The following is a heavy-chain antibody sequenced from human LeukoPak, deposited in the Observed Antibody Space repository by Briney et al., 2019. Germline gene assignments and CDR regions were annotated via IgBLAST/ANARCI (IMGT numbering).Heavy chain of an antibody. J-gene: IGHJ4*02. CDR1: GGSISSYY. CDR2: IYYSGST. Sequence: SETLSLTCTVSGGSISSYYWSWIRQPPGKGLEWIGYIYYSGSTNYNPSLKSKVTISVDTSKNQFYLKLSSVTAADTAVYYCARDKGSWYYFDYWGQGTLVTVSS. V-gene: IGHV4-59*01. CDR3: ARDKGSWYYFDY. D-gene: IGHD6-13*01.